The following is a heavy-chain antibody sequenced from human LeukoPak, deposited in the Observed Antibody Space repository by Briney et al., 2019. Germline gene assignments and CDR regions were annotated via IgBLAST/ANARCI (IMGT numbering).Heavy chain of an antibody. CDR2: IYTSGST. J-gene: IGHJ5*02. D-gene: IGHD6-6*01. V-gene: IGHV4-4*07. CDR3: ARVDTAPGFWAAPGGWFDP. CDR1: SGSISSYY. Sequence: ASETLSLTCTVSSGSISSYYWSWIRQPAGKGLEWIGRIYTSGSTNYNPSLKSRVTMSVDTSKNQFSLKLSSVTAADTAVYYCARVDTAPGFWAAPGGWFDPWGQGTLVTVSS.